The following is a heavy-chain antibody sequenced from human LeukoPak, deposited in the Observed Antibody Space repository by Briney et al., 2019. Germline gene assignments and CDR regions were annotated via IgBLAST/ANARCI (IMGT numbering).Heavy chain of an antibody. CDR3: ATRITMFRGVLDY. V-gene: IGHV3-23*01. D-gene: IGHD3-10*01. CDR1: GFTFSSYA. CDR2: ISGSGGST. J-gene: IGHJ4*02. Sequence: GGSLRLSCAASGFTFSSYAMSWVRQAPGKGLEWVSAISGSGGSTYYADSVKGRFTISRDNSKNTLYLQMNSLSAEDTAVYYCATRITMFRGVLDYWGQGTLVTVSS.